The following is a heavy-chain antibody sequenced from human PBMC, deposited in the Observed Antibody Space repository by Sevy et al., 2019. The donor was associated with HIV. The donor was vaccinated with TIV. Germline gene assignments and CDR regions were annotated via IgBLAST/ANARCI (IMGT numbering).Heavy chain of an antibody. CDR2: ISSSSSTI. CDR1: GFSFTNYA. Sequence: GGSLRLSCAASGFSFTNYAISWVRQAPGKGLEWVSYISSSSSTIYYADSVKGRFTISRDNAKNSLYLQMSSLRADDTALYYCARVPSTGRYGMDVWGQGTTVTVSS. CDR3: ARVPSTGRYGMDV. D-gene: IGHD3-10*01. J-gene: IGHJ6*02. V-gene: IGHV3-48*01.